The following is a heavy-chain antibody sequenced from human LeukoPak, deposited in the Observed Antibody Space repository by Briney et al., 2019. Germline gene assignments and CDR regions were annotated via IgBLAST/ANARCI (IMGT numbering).Heavy chain of an antibody. CDR1: GFTFSSYG. D-gene: IGHD1-26*01. CDR2: IWYDGSNK. Sequence: GGSLRLSCAASGFTFSSYGMHWVRQAPGKGLEWVAVIWYDGSNKYYADSVKGRFTISRDNSKNTLYLQMNSLRAEDTAVYYCARVGVDDAFDIWGQGTMVTVSS. V-gene: IGHV3-33*01. CDR3: ARVGVDDAFDI. J-gene: IGHJ3*02.